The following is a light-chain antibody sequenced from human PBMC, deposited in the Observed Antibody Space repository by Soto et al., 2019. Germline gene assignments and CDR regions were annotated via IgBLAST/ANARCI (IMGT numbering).Light chain of an antibody. J-gene: IGLJ1*01. CDR1: SSDVGGYNF. CDR3: TSYTNNSPLV. V-gene: IGLV2-14*01. CDR2: EVS. Sequence: QSVLTQPASVSGSPGQSITISCTGTSSDVGGYNFVSWFQQHPGKVPKLMIYEVSNLPSGVSNRFSGSKSGNTASLTISGLQAEDEADYYCTSYTNNSPLVFGTGTKVTVL.